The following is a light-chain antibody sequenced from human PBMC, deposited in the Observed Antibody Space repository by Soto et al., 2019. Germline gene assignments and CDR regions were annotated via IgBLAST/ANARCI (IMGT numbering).Light chain of an antibody. CDR2: EVS. Sequence: QSVLNKPPSASGSPGQSVPISRPGNRRDVGGYNYVPWFQQHPGKAPKLIIYEVSKRPSGVPDRFSGSKSGNTASLTVSGLQAEDEADYYCSSYAGSNNYVFGTGTKVTVL. CDR1: RRDVGGYNY. CDR3: SSYAGSNNYV. J-gene: IGLJ1*01. V-gene: IGLV2-8*01.